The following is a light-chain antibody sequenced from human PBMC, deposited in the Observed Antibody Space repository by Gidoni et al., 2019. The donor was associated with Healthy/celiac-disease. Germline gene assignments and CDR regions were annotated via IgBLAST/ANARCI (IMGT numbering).Light chain of an antibody. CDR3: QQSYSTPYT. Sequence: GERATINCKSSQSVLYSSNNKNYLSWYQQKPGQPPKLLIYCASTRESGVPDRCSGSGSGTDFTLSISSLQAEDVAVYYCQQSYSTPYTFGQGTKLEIK. CDR2: CAS. CDR1: QSVLYSSNNKNY. V-gene: IGKV4-1*01. J-gene: IGKJ2*01.